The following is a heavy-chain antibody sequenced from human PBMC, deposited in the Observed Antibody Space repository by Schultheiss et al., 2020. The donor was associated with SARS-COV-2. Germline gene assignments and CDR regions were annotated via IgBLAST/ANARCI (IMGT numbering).Heavy chain of an antibody. D-gene: IGHD2/OR15-2a*01. J-gene: IGHJ6*02. Sequence: SQTLSLTCAVSGGSISSGGYYWSWIRQHPGKGLEWIGYIYYSGSTYYNPSLKSRVTISVDTSKNQFSLKLSSVTAADTAVYYCAREPLKSYRIGGFYYYGMDVWGQGTTVTVYS. CDR1: GGSISSGGYY. CDR2: IYYSGST. CDR3: AREPLKSYRIGGFYYYGMDV. V-gene: IGHV4-31*11.